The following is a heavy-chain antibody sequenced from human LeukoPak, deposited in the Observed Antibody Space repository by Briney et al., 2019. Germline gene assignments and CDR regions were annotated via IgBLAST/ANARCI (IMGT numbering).Heavy chain of an antibody. Sequence: GGSLRLSCAASGFTFSSYAMHWVRQAPGKGLEWVAVISYDGSNKYYADSVKGRSTISRDNSKNTLYLQMNSLRAEDTAVYYCARGPRGTIFGVVTLYYFDYWGQGTLVTVSS. CDR2: ISYDGSNK. CDR1: GFTFSSYA. V-gene: IGHV3-30*04. J-gene: IGHJ4*02. CDR3: ARGPRGTIFGVVTLYYFDY. D-gene: IGHD3-3*01.